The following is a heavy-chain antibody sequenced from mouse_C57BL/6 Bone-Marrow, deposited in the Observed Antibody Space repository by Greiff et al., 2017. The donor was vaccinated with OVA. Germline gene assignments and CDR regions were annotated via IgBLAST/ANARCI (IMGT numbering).Heavy chain of an antibody. Sequence: QLQQPGAELVKPGASVKLSCKASGYTFPSYWMQWVKQRPGQGLEWIGEIDPSDSYTNYNQKFKGKATLTVDTSSSTAYMQLSSLTSEDSAVYYCARLGLPFDYWGQGTTLTVSS. V-gene: IGHV1-50*01. CDR2: IDPSDSYT. D-gene: IGHD2-2*01. CDR1: GYTFPSYW. J-gene: IGHJ2*01. CDR3: ARLGLPFDY.